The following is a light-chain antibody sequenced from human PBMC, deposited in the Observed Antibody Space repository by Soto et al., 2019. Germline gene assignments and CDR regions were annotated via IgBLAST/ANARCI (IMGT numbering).Light chain of an antibody. CDR3: SSYTSSITII. V-gene: IGLV2-14*03. CDR2: DVN. J-gene: IGLJ2*01. Sequence: QSALTQPASVSXSPGQSITISCTGTDSDVGGYDYVSWYQHHPGKAPKLMIYDVNYRPSGVSSRFSGSKSGNTASLTISGLQAEDEADYYCSSYTSSITIIFGGGTKLTVL. CDR1: DSDVGGYDY.